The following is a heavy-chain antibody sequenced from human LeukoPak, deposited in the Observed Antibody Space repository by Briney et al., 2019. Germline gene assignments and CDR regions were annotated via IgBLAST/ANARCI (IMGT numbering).Heavy chain of an antibody. V-gene: IGHV3-23*01. CDR1: GFTFSSYA. Sequence: PGGSLRLSCAASGFTFSSYAMSWVRQAPGKGLEWVSAISGSGGSTYYADSVKGRFTISRDNSKNTLYLQMNSLRAEDTAVYYCAKEALGIAAAGTVYYFDYWGQGTLVTVSS. J-gene: IGHJ4*02. CDR3: AKEALGIAAAGTVYYFDY. CDR2: ISGSGGST. D-gene: IGHD6-13*01.